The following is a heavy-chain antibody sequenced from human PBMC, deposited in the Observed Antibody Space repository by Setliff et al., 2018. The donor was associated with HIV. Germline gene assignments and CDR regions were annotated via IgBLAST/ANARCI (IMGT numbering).Heavy chain of an antibody. CDR3: ARDRMGGYFTFDY. D-gene: IGHD3-3*01. V-gene: IGHV1-69-2*01. CDR2: VDPEGGKT. J-gene: IGHJ4*02. CDR1: GYTFTGYY. Sequence: ASVKVSCKASGYTFTGYYMHWVQQAPGKGLEWMGLVDPEGGKTIYAENFQGRVTITADTSTDTTYMKLSSLRSEDTAVYYCARDRMGGYFTFDYWGQGTLVTVSS.